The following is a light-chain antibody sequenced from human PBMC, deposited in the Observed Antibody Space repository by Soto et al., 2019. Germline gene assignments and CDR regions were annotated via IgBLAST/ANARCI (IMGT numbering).Light chain of an antibody. CDR3: QRRNIWPPVT. V-gene: IGKV3-11*01. CDR2: GAF. Sequence: EIVLTQSPATLSLSPGERATLSCRASPSVTNYLAWYQQQPGQAPRLLIYGAFNRATGIPARFSGSGAGTDFTLTISSLEPEDSAVYYCQRRNIWPPVTFGQGTRLEIK. J-gene: IGKJ5*01. CDR1: PSVTNY.